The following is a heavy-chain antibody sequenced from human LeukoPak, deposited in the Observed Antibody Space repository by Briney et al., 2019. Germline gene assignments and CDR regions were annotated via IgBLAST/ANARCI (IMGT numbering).Heavy chain of an antibody. V-gene: IGHV3-53*01. CDR1: GLIVSNNY. J-gene: IGHJ3*02. Sequence: GGSLRLSCAASGLIVSNNYMNWVRLAPGKGLEWVSIIYSGGSTHYADSVKGRFTVSRDNSKNTLYLQMNSLRAEDTAVYYCARDGHIVGAQDAFDIWGQGTMVTVSS. D-gene: IGHD1-26*01. CDR3: ARDGHIVGAQDAFDI. CDR2: IYSGGST.